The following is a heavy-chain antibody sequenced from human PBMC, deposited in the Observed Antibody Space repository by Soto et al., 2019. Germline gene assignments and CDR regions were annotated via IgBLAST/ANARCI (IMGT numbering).Heavy chain of an antibody. CDR3: ARGRPQKGGYCSSTSCYSYYYYYMDV. J-gene: IGHJ6*03. Sequence: SETLSLTCTVSGGSIISYYWSWIRQPTGKGLEWIGYIYYSGSTNYNPSLKSRVTISVDTSKDQFSLKLSSVTAADTAVYYCARGRPQKGGYCSSTSCYSYYYYYMDVWGKGTTVTVSS. CDR1: GGSIISYY. D-gene: IGHD2-2*01. V-gene: IGHV4-59*01. CDR2: IYYSGST.